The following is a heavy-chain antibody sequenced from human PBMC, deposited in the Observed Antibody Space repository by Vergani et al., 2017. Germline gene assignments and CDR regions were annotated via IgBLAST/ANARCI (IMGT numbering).Heavy chain of an antibody. D-gene: IGHD3-10*01. CDR3: ARSRIYYGAGSPDY. CDR1: GGSISSGNYF. Sequence: QVQLQESGPGLVKPSQTLSLTCTVSGGSISSGNYFWNWIRQPAGKGLEWIGRIYTYGSTTYNPSFKSRVTISLDTSKNQFSLRLSSVTAADTAVYYCARSRIYYGAGSPDYWGQGTLVTVSS. J-gene: IGHJ4*02. CDR2: IYTYGST. V-gene: IGHV4-61*02.